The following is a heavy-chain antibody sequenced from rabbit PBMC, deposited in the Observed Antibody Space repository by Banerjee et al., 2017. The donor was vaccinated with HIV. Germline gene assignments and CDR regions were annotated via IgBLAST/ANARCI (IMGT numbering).Heavy chain of an antibody. CDR2: IVSDSGSA. CDR3: ARWVVAGDYHGMDL. Sequence: VKPEGSLTITCTASGFSFSNKYVMCWVRQAPGKGLEWIAGIVSDSGSADYASWAKGRFTISSHNAQNTLYLQLNSLTAADTATYFCARWVVAGDYHGMDLWGPGTLVTVS. V-gene: IGHV1S45*01. J-gene: IGHJ6*01. CDR1: GFSFSNKYV. D-gene: IGHD4-1*01.